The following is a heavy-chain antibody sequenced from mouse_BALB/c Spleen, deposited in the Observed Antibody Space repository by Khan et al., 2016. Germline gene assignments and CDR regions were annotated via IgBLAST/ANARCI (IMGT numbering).Heavy chain of an antibody. CDR3: ASHRYDWYFDV. V-gene: IGHV2-5*01. CDR1: GFSLTSYG. J-gene: IGHJ1*01. Sequence: QVQLKESGPGLVQPSQSLSITCTVSGFSLTSYGVHWVRQSPGTGLEWLGVIWRGGSTDYNAALMSRLSITKDNSKSQVFFKMNSLQADDTAIYYCASHRYDWYFDVWGAGTTVTVSS. CDR2: IWRGGST. D-gene: IGHD2-14*01.